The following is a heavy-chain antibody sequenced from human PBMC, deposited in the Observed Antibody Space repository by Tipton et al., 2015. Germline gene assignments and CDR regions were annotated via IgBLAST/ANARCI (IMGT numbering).Heavy chain of an antibody. Sequence: SLRLSCAASGFIFSDYYMTWIRQAPGKGLECISYISTTGIYTNYADSVKDRFTISRDNAKNSLYLQMNSLGAEDTAVYYCAKDLSILGIYGFDVWGQGTTVIVSS. CDR1: GFIFSDYY. CDR3: AKDLSILGIYGFDV. D-gene: IGHD3-3*02. CDR2: ISTTGIYT. V-gene: IGHV3-11*05. J-gene: IGHJ6*02.